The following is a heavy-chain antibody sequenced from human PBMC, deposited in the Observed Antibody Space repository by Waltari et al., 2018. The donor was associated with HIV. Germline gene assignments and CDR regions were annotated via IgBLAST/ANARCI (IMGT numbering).Heavy chain of an antibody. V-gene: IGHV4-39*01. CDR3: VSRGLYQHIGWFAP. J-gene: IGHJ5*02. CDR2: AWHSGST. D-gene: IGHD2-21*01. CDR1: GGSVNIDTYY. Sequence: PQHSGPILGKPSDTLSLTCSVSGGSVNIDTYYWCWIRQPPGKGPEWLGSAWHSGSTKYQPSLKSRITTLVDTSNKQFSLDLTSASAVDTAVYFCVSRGLYQHIGWFAPWGRGTLCTVSS.